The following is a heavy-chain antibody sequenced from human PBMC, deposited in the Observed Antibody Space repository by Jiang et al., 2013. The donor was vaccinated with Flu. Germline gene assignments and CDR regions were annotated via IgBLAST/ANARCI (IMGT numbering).Heavy chain of an antibody. Sequence: GAEVKKPGASVKVSCKPSGYTFTDYYIHWVRQAPGQGLEWMGWINPNTGDTNYAQKFQGRVTMTRDTSISTAYMELGRLRFDDTAVYFCARGLSHNYFNTSGYTTDHWGQGTLVTVSS. CDR3: ARGLSHNYFNTSGYTTDH. J-gene: IGHJ4*02. CDR2: INPNTGDT. V-gene: IGHV1-2*02. D-gene: IGHD3-22*01. CDR1: GYTFTDYY.